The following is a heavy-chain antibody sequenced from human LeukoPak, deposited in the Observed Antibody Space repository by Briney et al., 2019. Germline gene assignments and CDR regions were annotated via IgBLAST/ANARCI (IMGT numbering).Heavy chain of an antibody. CDR3: ARDHGVAAWDY. CDR1: GYTFTSYA. CDR2: INAGNGNT. V-gene: IGHV1-3*01. J-gene: IGHJ4*02. Sequence: GASVKVSCKASGYTFTSYAMHWVRQAPGQRLEWMGWINAGNGNTKYSQKFQGRVTITRDTSASTAYMGLSSLRSEDTAVYYCARDHGVAAWDYWGQGTLVTVSS. D-gene: IGHD6-19*01.